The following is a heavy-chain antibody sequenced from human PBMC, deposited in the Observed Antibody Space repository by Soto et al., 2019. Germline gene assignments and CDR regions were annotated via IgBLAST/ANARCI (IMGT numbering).Heavy chain of an antibody. CDR3: ASGLRGGAFDI. V-gene: IGHV1-2*02. Sequence: ASVKVSCKASNYTFSSFGISWMRQAPGQGFEWMGWINPNSGGTNYAQKFQGRVTMTRDTSISTAYMELSRLRSDDTAVYYCASGLRGGAFDIWGQGTMVTVSS. CDR1: NYTFSSFG. D-gene: IGHD3-16*01. J-gene: IGHJ3*02. CDR2: INPNSGGT.